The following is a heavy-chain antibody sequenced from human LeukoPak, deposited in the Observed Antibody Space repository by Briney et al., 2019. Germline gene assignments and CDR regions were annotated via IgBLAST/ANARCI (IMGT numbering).Heavy chain of an antibody. J-gene: IGHJ4*02. Sequence: QPGGSLRLSCAAPGFTFSSYAMSWVRQAPGKGLEWVSLIYSGGDKRYAASVKGRFTISRDNSKNTLYLQMDSLRVEDTAVYYCGGYSSLDHWGQGTLVTVSS. CDR2: IYSGGDK. V-gene: IGHV3-23*03. CDR1: GFTFSSYA. CDR3: GGYSSLDH. D-gene: IGHD3-22*01.